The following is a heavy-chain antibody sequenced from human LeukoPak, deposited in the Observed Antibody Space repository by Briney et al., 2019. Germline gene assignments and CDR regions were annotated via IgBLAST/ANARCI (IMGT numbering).Heavy chain of an antibody. CDR2: INPNSGGT. V-gene: IGHV1-2*02. Sequence: EASVKVSCKASGYTFTGYYMHWVRQAPGQGLEWMGWINPNSGGTNYAQKFRGRVTMTRDTSISTAYMELSRLRSDDTAVYYCARDEESRRDAFDIWGQGTMVTVSS. J-gene: IGHJ3*02. CDR3: ARDEESRRDAFDI. CDR1: GYTFTGYY.